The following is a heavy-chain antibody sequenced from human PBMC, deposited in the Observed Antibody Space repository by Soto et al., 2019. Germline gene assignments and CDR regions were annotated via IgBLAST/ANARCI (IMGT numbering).Heavy chain of an antibody. J-gene: IGHJ4*02. D-gene: IGHD4-17*01. CDR2: ISGSGGST. Sequence: GGSLRLSCAASGFTFSSYAMSWVRQAPGKGLEWVSAISGSGGSTYCADSVKGRFTISRDNSKNTLYLQMNSLRAEDTAVYYCAKGQTVTTPLGLFDYWGQGTLVTVSS. CDR3: AKGQTVTTPLGLFDY. V-gene: IGHV3-23*01. CDR1: GFTFSSYA.